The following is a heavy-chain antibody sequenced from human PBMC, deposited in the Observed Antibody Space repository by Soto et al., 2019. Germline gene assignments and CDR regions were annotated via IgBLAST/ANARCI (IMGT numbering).Heavy chain of an antibody. V-gene: IGHV1-69*12. Sequence: QVQLAQSGAEVKKPGSSVKVSCKSSGGTFSRYAITWVRQAAGQGLEWMGWIIPIFGTTNYRQKFQARVTXTGDESTSTAXXEXRXXRSDDTAVYYCARAPTGYCSGSSCSTRYYYYAMDVWGQGTTVTVSS. J-gene: IGHJ6*02. CDR2: IIPIFGTT. D-gene: IGHD2-15*01. CDR3: ARAPTGYCSGSSCSTRYYYYAMDV. CDR1: GGTFSRYA.